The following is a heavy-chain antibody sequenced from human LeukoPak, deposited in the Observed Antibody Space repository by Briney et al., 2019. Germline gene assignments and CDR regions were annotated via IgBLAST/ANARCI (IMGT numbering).Heavy chain of an antibody. D-gene: IGHD3-3*01. CDR3: ARGGTRFLEWVLSDYYYGMDV. CDR2: MNPNSGNT. J-gene: IGHJ6*02. CDR1: GYTFTSYD. V-gene: IGHV1-8*01. Sequence: ASVKVSCKASGYTFTSYDINWVRQATGQGLEWMGWMNPNSGNTGYAQKFQGRVTMTRNTSISTAYMELSSLRSEDTAVYYCARGGTRFLEWVLSDYYYGMDVWGQGTTVTVSS.